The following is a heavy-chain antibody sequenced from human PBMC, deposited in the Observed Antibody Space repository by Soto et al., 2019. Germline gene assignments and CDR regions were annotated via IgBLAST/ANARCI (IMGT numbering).Heavy chain of an antibody. CDR3: AKDGPYYDI. Sequence: QVQLVESGGGVVQPGRSLRLSCAASGVTFSSYGMHWVRQAPGKGLEWVAVISYDGSNKYYADSVKGRFTISRDNSKNTLYLQMNSLRAEDTAVYYCAKDGPYYDIWGQGTLVTVSS. D-gene: IGHD3-9*01. J-gene: IGHJ4*02. CDR2: ISYDGSNK. V-gene: IGHV3-30*18. CDR1: GVTFSSYG.